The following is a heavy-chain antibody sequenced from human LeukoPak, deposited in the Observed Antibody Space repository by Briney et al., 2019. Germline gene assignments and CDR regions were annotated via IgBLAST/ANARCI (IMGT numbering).Heavy chain of an antibody. CDR2: IYYTVSP. CDR3: ARGSSSQYWAALPDAFDI. V-gene: IGHV4-59*01. J-gene: IGHJ3*02. Sequence: PSETLSLTCTVSGGSIRYYYGSWIRQPPGEGVEGMGYIYYTVSPNYHPSLNSRVTTSVDTSKNHLSPKLSSVTAADTAVYYCARGSSSQYWAALPDAFDIWGQGTMVTVSS. D-gene: IGHD6-13*01. CDR1: GGSIRYYY.